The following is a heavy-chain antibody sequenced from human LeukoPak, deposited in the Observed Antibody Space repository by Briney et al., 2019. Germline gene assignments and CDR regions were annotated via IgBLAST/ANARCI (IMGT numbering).Heavy chain of an antibody. CDR2: IRANGVDT. CDR3: AKGGYTSWFDP. V-gene: IGHV3-23*01. J-gene: IGHJ5*02. CDR1: GFIFSTYA. D-gene: IGHD2-15*01. Sequence: GGSLRLSCAASGFIFSTYAMSWVRQAPGKGLEWVSNIRANGVDTHYADSAKGRFTISRDNSKKTLYLEMNSLRAEDTAVYYCAKGGYTSWFDPWGHGTLVTVSS.